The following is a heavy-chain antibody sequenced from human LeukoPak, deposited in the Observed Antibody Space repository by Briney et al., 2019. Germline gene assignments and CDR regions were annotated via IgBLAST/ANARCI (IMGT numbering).Heavy chain of an antibody. Sequence: GESLKISCKGSGYRFTNYWIGWVRQMPGKGLEWMGMIFPGDSDTRYSPSFQGQVTISADKSISTAYLQWSSLRTSDTAMYYCSARYSFGYFDYWRQGALVTVSS. D-gene: IGHD5-18*01. CDR2: IFPGDSDT. CDR1: GYRFTNYW. CDR3: SARYSFGYFDY. J-gene: IGHJ4*02. V-gene: IGHV5-51*01.